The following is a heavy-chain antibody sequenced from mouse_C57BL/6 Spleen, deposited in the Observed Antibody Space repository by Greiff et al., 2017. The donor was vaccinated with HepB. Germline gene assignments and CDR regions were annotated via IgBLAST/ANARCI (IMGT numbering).Heavy chain of an antibody. CDR2: ISSGSSTI. D-gene: IGHD3-3*01. V-gene: IGHV5-17*01. Sequence: EVKVVESGGRLVKPGASPKLPCAASGFTFSDYGMHSVRQSPEKGLEWVAYISSGSSTIYYADTVKCRFTISRDNAKNTLFLQMISLRSEDTAMYYCARGTSWFPYWAEGTLVTVSA. CDR1: GFTFSDYG. J-gene: IGHJ3*01. CDR3: ARGTSWFPY.